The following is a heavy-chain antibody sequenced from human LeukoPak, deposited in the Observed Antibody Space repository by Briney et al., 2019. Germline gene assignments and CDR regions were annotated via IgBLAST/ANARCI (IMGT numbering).Heavy chain of an antibody. CDR3: TTDLGATMIRGVIVS. D-gene: IGHD3-10*01. J-gene: IGHJ4*02. CDR1: GFIFTNAW. Sequence: PGGSLRLSCAASGFIFTNAWMTWVRQAPGKGLEWVGRIKSKGDGETTDYAAFVKGRFSMSRDDSRATMYLQMYSLEAEDTAVYYCTTDLGATMIRGVIVSWGQGALVTVSS. CDR2: IKSKGDGETT. V-gene: IGHV3-15*05.